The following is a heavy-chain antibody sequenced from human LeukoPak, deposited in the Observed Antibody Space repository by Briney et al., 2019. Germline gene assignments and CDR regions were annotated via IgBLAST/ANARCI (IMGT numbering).Heavy chain of an antibody. V-gene: IGHV4-39*07. CDR2: IYDSGST. CDR1: GGSIRSSYYY. Sequence: SETLSLTCTVSGGSIRSSYYYWGWIRQPPGKGLEWIGSIYDSGSTYYNPSLKSRVTMLLDKSKNQFSLKLSSVTAADTAVYYCARNGGNSDFDYWGQGTLVAVSS. CDR3: ARNGGNSDFDY. J-gene: IGHJ4*02. D-gene: IGHD4-23*01.